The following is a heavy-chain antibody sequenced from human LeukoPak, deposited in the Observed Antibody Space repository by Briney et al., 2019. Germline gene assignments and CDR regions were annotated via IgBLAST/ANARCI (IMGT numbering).Heavy chain of an antibody. CDR2: FSGSGGST. CDR3: AKDRAQLPYYYGMDV. Sequence: GGSLRLSCAASGFTFSRYAMSWVRQAPGKGLEWVSAFSGSGGSTYYADSVKGRFTISRGNSKNTLYLQMNSLRAEDTAVYYCAKDRAQLPYYYGMDVWGQGTTVTVSS. CDR1: GFTFSRYA. V-gene: IGHV3-23*01. J-gene: IGHJ6*02. D-gene: IGHD2-2*01.